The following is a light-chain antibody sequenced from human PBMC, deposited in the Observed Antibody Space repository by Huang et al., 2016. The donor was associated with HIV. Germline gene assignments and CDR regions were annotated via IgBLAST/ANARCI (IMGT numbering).Light chain of an antibody. CDR1: ESVSSS. CDR2: GAS. Sequence: EVVMTQSPATLSVSPGERTTLSCRASESVSSSLAWYQQRPGPPPRLLIYGASTRATGTPTRFSGSGSGTEFTLTISSLQSEDFAVYYCQQYNNWPPYTFGQGTKLEIK. CDR3: QQYNNWPPYT. J-gene: IGKJ2*01. V-gene: IGKV3-15*01.